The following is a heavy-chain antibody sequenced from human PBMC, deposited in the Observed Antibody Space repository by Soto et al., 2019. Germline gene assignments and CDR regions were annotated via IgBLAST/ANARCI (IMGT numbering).Heavy chain of an antibody. CDR1: GFTFDTNG. J-gene: IGHJ4*02. Sequence: EVQLLDSGGGLVQPGGSLRLSCAASGFTFDTNGTTWVRQIPGKGLEWVSAISAGGGTTYYADPVKGRFTISRDNSKNMLYLQMNRLRAEDTAVYYCAKVRRDFAWLSELDYFDYWGQGTPVTVSS. CDR2: ISAGGGTT. CDR3: AKVRRDFAWLSELDYFDY. V-gene: IGHV3-23*01. D-gene: IGHD3-9*01.